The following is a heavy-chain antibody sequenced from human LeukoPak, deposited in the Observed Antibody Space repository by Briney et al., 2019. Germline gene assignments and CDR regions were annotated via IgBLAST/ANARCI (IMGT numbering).Heavy chain of an antibody. CDR3: ASEREGAFDI. J-gene: IGHJ3*02. CDR1: GYTFTSYG. Sequence: ASVKVSCKASGYTFTSYGISWVRQAPGQGHEWMGWSSAYNGNTNYAQKLQGRVTMTTDTSTSTAYMELRSLRSDDTAVYYCASEREGAFDIWGQGTMVTVSS. D-gene: IGHD1-26*01. CDR2: SSAYNGNT. V-gene: IGHV1-18*01.